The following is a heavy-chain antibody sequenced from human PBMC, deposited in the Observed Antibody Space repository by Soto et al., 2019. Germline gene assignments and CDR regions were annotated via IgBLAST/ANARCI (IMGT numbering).Heavy chain of an antibody. J-gene: IGHJ3*01. CDR3: TTSLRITMIVVVSPGAFDL. CDR2: IKSKTDGGTT. Sequence: PGGSLRLSCAASGFTFSNAWMSWVRQAPGKGLEWVGRIKSKTDGGTTDYAAPVKGRFTISRDDSKNTLYLQMNSLKTEDTAVYYCTTSLRITMIVVVSPGAFDLWGQGTMVTVS. CDR1: GFTFSNAW. D-gene: IGHD3-22*01. V-gene: IGHV3-15*01.